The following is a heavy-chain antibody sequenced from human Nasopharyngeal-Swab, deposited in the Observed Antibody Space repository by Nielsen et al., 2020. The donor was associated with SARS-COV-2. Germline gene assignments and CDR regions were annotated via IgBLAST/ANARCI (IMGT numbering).Heavy chain of an antibody. Sequence: GSLRLSCTVSGGSISSYYWSWIRQPAGKGLEWIGRIYTSGSTNYNPSLKSRVTMSVDTSKNQFSLKLSFVTAADTAVYYCARDQKLWFGESADYYYYGTDVWGQGTTVTVSS. CDR2: IYTSGST. J-gene: IGHJ6*02. D-gene: IGHD3-10*01. CDR3: ARDQKLWFGESADYYYYGTDV. CDR1: GGSISSYY. V-gene: IGHV4-4*07.